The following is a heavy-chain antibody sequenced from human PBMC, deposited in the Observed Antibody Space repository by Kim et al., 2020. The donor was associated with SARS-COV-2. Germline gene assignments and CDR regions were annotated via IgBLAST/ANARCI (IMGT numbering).Heavy chain of an antibody. Sequence: YYADSVKGRFTISRDNAKNSLYLQMNSLRDEDTAVYYCARDRGSGSFFDYWGQGTLVTVSS. J-gene: IGHJ4*02. V-gene: IGHV3-48*02. CDR3: ARDRGSGSFFDY. D-gene: IGHD1-26*01.